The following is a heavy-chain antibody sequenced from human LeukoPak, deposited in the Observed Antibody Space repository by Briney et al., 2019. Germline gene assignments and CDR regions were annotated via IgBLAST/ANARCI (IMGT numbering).Heavy chain of an antibody. CDR2: IRSKVYGGTT. Sequence: GGSLRLSCTGFGFTFRDYAVSWVRQAPGKGLECIGFIRSKVYGGTTEYAASVKGSFTISRDDSKSIAYLQMYSLKTEDTAVYYCTRDPYYFDSSGYYHHAFDIWGQGTMVAVSS. D-gene: IGHD3-22*01. CDR1: GFTFRDYA. J-gene: IGHJ3*02. V-gene: IGHV3-49*04. CDR3: TRDPYYFDSSGYYHHAFDI.